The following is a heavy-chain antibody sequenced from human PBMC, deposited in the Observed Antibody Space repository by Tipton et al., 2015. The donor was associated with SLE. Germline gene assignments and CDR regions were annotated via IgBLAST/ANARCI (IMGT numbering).Heavy chain of an antibody. V-gene: IGHV4-59*13. D-gene: IGHD3-22*01. CDR3: TEDSSGSYYDRGGYYQLANRHFDL. Sequence: TLSLTCTVSGASTNTKYWTWIRQSPGKGLEWIGYANRNEGTTIKSSLERRVTLSLDTSRSQFSLRLSSVTAADTAVYYCTEDSSGSYYDRGGYYQLANRHFDLWGRGILVSVSS. CDR2: ANRNEGT. CDR1: GASTNTKY. J-gene: IGHJ4*02.